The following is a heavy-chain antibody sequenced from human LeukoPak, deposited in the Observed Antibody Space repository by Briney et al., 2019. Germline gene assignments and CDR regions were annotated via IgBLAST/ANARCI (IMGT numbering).Heavy chain of an antibody. CDR2: FYPGDPNT. Sequence: GESLKISCKGSGSRFTSYWIGWARQLPGKGLEWTGIFYPGDPNTRYSPSFQGQVTISADKSISTAYLQWSSLKASDTAMYYCARLSSGGRYFDYWGQGTLVTVSS. J-gene: IGHJ4*02. D-gene: IGHD6-25*01. CDR1: GSRFTSYW. V-gene: IGHV5-51*01. CDR3: ARLSSGGRYFDY.